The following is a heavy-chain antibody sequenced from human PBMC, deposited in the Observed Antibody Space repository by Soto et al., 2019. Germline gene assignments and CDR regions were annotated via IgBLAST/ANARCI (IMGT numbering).Heavy chain of an antibody. CDR3: ARDEEDANLMIVVLPGDY. V-gene: IGHV1-18*01. D-gene: IGHD3-22*01. J-gene: IGHJ4*02. CDR2: ISTYDGNT. Sequence: QVQLVQSGGEVKKPGASVKVSCKASGYRFSRYGINWVRQAPGQGLEWMGWISTYDGNTHYAQKFQGRVTMTIDTSTNTAYLELRSLQSEDTAVYYCARDEEDANLMIVVLPGDYWGQGTLVSVSS. CDR1: GYRFSRYG.